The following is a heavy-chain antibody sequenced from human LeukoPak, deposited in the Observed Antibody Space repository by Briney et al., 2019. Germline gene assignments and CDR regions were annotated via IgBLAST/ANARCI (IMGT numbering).Heavy chain of an antibody. CDR3: ARGSPRYCSSTSCPFDY. D-gene: IGHD2-2*01. V-gene: IGHV1-69*01. CDR1: GGTFSSYA. J-gene: IGHJ4*02. CDR2: IIPIFGTA. Sequence: GASVKVSYKASGGTFSSYATSWVRQAPGQGLEWMGGIIPIFGTANYAQKFQGRVTITADESTSTAYMELSSLRSEDTAVYYCARGSPRYCSSTSCPFDYWGQGTLVTVSS.